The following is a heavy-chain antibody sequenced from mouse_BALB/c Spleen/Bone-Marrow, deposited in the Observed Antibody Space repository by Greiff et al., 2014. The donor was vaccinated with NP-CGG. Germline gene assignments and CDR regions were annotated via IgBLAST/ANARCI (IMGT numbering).Heavy chain of an antibody. Sequence: EVQLQQSGGDLVKPGGSLKLSCAASGFTFSSYGMSWVRQTPDKRLEWVATISTGGSQTYYTDSVKGRFTISRDNAKNTLYLRMSSLKSEDSAIYYCARRGYDNSYWYFGVWGAGTTVTVSS. CDR2: ISTGGSQT. CDR3: ARRGYDNSYWYFGV. D-gene: IGHD2-10*02. CDR1: GFTFSSYG. J-gene: IGHJ1*01. V-gene: IGHV5-6*01.